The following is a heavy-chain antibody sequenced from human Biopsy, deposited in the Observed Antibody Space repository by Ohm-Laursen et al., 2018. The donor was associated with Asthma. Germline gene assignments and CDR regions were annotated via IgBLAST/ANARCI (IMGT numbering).Heavy chain of an antibody. CDR1: GGTFNTYV. V-gene: IGHV1-69*13. D-gene: IGHD2-2*01. J-gene: IGHJ4*02. CDR2: INSVFGTT. Sequence: ASVKVSCKSLGGTFNTYVIGWVRQAPGQGLEWMGGINSVFGTTTYPQKFQDRVTITADDSTSIVYMELSSLRSEDTAVYYCARKAGSCISRTCYSLDFWGQGTLVTVSS. CDR3: ARKAGSCISRTCYSLDF.